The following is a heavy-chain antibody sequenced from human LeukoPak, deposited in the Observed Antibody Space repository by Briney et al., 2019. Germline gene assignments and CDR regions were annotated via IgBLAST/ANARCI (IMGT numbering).Heavy chain of an antibody. CDR2: IGLAGSDR. CDR1: GFTFSNSW. J-gene: IGHJ4*02. D-gene: IGHD1-1*01. V-gene: IGHV3-7*01. Sequence: GGSLRLSCAASGFTFSNSWMTWVRQAPGKGLEWVASIGLAGSDRRYEDSLKGRFAVSRDNARNSLYLQMNSLRVEDTAVYYCARDGNAGNDFDYWGQGTLVTVSS. CDR3: ARDGNAGNDFDY.